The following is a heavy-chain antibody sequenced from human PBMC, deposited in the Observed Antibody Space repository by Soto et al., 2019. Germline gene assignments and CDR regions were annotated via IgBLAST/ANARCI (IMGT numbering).Heavy chain of an antibody. D-gene: IGHD3-9*01. CDR3: ARDQGVLRYFDWAYGMDV. J-gene: IGHJ6*02. CDR1: GGSISSGGYY. V-gene: IGHV4-31*03. CDR2: IYYSGST. Sequence: SETLSLTCTVSGGSISSGGYYWSWIRQHPGKGLELIWYIYYSGSTYYNPSLKSRVTISVDTSKNHFFLKLSSVTAADTAVHYCARDQGVLRYFDWAYGMDVWGQGTTVTVSS.